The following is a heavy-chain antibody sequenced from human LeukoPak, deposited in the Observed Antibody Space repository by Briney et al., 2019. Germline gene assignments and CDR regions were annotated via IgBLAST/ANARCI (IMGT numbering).Heavy chain of an antibody. D-gene: IGHD6-13*01. V-gene: IGHV3-21*01. CDR3: AKVDRGDYSSSPVPYYNYYMNV. J-gene: IGHJ6*03. Sequence: GGSLRLSCAASGFTFSYYSMNWVRQAPGRGLEWVSCISSSSSLIFYSDSVRGRLTIPRDNAKNLLYLHMNSLRVEDTAVYYCAKVDRGDYSSSPVPYYNYYMNVWGKGTTVTVSS. CDR1: GFTFSYYS. CDR2: ISSSSSLI.